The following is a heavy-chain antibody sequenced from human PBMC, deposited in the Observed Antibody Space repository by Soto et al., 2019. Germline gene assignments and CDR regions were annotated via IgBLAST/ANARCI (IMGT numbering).Heavy chain of an antibody. J-gene: IGHJ5*02. V-gene: IGHV1-46*01. Sequence: GASVKVSCKASGYTFTSYYMHWVRQAPGQGLEWMGIINPSGGSTSYAQKFQGRVTMTRDTSTSTVYMELSSLRSEDTAVYYCARERPASLNIVVVPAAIIPYRNWFDPWGQGTLVTVSS. CDR2: INPSGGST. CDR3: ARERPASLNIVVVPAAIIPYRNWFDP. D-gene: IGHD2-2*01. CDR1: GYTFTSYY.